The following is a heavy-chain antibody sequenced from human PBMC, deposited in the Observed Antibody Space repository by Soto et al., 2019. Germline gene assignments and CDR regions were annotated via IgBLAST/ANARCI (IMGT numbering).Heavy chain of an antibody. Sequence: GGSLRLSCAASGFIFRNFWMSWVRQTPGKGLEWVASIKHDGSEKYYVDSVKGRFTISRDNAKNSLYLRMNSLRVADTDVYYCTSPYFNSSGTYSDYRGQGNLVTVSS. CDR3: TSPYFNSSGTYSDY. J-gene: IGHJ4*02. V-gene: IGHV3-7*03. D-gene: IGHD3-22*01. CDR1: GFIFRNFW. CDR2: IKHDGSEK.